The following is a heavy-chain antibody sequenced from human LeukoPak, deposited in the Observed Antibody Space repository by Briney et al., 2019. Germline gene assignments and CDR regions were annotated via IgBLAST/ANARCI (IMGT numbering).Heavy chain of an antibody. D-gene: IGHD3-16*02. CDR2: IYYSGST. V-gene: IGHV4-61*01. Sequence: PSETLSLTCTASGGSGSSGSCYWSWIRQPPGKGLEWIGYIYYSGSTNYNPSLKSRVTISVDTSKNQFSLKLSSVTAADTAVYYCARSNTGDYVWGSYRQNYFDYWGQGTLVTVSS. CDR3: ARSNTGDYVWGSYRQNYFDY. CDR1: GGSGSSGSCY. J-gene: IGHJ4*02.